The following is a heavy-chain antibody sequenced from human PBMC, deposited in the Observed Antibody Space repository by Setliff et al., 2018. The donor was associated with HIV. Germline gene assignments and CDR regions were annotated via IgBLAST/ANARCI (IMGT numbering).Heavy chain of an antibody. D-gene: IGHD4-17*01. CDR3: VRVDPPYSDGGWFDP. CDR2: IYYSGST. J-gene: IGHJ5*02. V-gene: IGHV4-30-4*08. Sequence: PSETLSLTCTVSGDSINSGNYYWSWIRQHPGKGLEWIGYIYYSGSTYYSPSLKSRVTISVDTSKNQFSLKLSSVTAADTAVYYCVRVDPPYSDGGWFDPWGQGTLVTVSS. CDR1: GDSINSGNYY.